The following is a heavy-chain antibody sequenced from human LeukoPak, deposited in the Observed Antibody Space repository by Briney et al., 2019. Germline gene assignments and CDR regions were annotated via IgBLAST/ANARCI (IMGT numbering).Heavy chain of an antibody. J-gene: IGHJ3*02. V-gene: IGHV1-69*13. D-gene: IGHD3-3*01. CDR2: IIPIFGTA. CDR1: GGTFSSYA. CDR3: ARDLLYYDFWSGYYNAFDI. Sequence: SVKVSCKASGGTFSSYAISWVRQAPGQGLEWMGGIIPIFGTANYAQKFQGRVTITADESTSTAYMELSSLRSEDTAVYYCARDLLYYDFWSGYYNAFDIWGQGTMVTVSS.